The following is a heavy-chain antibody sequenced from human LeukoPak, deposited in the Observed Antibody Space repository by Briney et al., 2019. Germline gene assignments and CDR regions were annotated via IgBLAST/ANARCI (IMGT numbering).Heavy chain of an antibody. Sequence: SVKVSCKASGGTFSSYAISSVRQAPGQGLEWMGGIIPIFGTANYAQKFQGRVTITTDESTSTAYMELSSLRSEDTAVYYCARERYYDSSGYYLGLDYWGQGTLVTVSS. V-gene: IGHV1-69*05. CDR3: ARERYYDSSGYYLGLDY. J-gene: IGHJ4*02. D-gene: IGHD3-22*01. CDR2: IIPIFGTA. CDR1: GGTFSSYA.